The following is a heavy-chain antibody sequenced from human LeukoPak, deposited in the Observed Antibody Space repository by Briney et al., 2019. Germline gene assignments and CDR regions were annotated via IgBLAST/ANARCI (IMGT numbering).Heavy chain of an antibody. CDR1: GFTFSSYS. J-gene: IGHJ4*02. D-gene: IGHD3-3*01. CDR3: ARYTIFRSFDY. CDR2: ISSSGSTI. Sequence: GSLRLSCAASGFTFSSYSMNWIRQAPGKGLEWVSYISSSGSTIYYADSVKGRFTISRDNAKNSLYLQMNSLRAEDTAVYYCARYTIFRSFDYWGQGTLVTVSS. V-gene: IGHV3-48*04.